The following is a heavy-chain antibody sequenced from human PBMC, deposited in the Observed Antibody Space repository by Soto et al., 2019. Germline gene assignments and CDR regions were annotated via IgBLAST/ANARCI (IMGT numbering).Heavy chain of an antibody. Sequence: GGSLRLSCAASGFTFSSYGMHWVRQAPGKGLEWVAVIWYDGSNKYYADSVKGRFTISRDNSKNTLYLQMNSLRAEDTAVYYCALGIAVAGTPDYFDYWGQGTLVTVSS. CDR3: ALGIAVAGTPDYFDY. CDR1: GFTFSSYG. V-gene: IGHV3-33*01. CDR2: IWYDGSNK. D-gene: IGHD6-19*01. J-gene: IGHJ4*02.